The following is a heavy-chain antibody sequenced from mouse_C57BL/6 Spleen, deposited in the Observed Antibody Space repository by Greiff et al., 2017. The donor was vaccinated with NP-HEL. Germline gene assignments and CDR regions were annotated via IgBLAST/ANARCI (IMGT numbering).Heavy chain of an antibody. CDR3: TRDREYDYGFAY. D-gene: IGHD2-4*01. CDR1: GFTFSSYA. V-gene: IGHV5-9-1*02. CDR2: ISSGGDYI. J-gene: IGHJ3*01. Sequence: EVQGVESGEGLVKPGGSLKLSCAASGFTFSSYAMSWVRQTPEKRLEWVAYISSGGDYIYHADTVKGRFTISRDNARNTLYLQMSSLKSEDTAMYYCTRDREYDYGFAYWGQGTLVTVSA.